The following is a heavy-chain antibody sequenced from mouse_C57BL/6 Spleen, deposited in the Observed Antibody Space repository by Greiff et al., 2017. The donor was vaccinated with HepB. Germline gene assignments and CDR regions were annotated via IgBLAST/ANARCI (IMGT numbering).Heavy chain of an antibody. J-gene: IGHJ2*01. CDR3: ARDWRGFYFDY. CDR2: IHPNSGST. CDR1: GYTFTSYW. D-gene: IGHD4-1*01. V-gene: IGHV1-64*01. Sequence: QVQLQQPGAELVKPGASVKLSCKASGYTFTSYWMHWVKQRPGQGLEWIGMIHPNSGSTNYNEKFKSKATLTVDKSSNTAYMQLSSLTSEDSAVYYCARDWRGFYFDYWGQGTTLTVSS.